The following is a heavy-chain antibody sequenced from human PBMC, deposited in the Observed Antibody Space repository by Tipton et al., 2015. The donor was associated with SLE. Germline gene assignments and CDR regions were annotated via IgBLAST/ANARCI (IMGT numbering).Heavy chain of an antibody. V-gene: IGHV4-59*01. J-gene: IGHJ6*02. CDR3: AGSNRAGYFYYGMAV. D-gene: IGHD1-14*01. CDR2: MYYSGST. Sequence: TLSLTCTVSGGSISSFYWSWIRQPPGKGLEWIGYMYYSGSTNYNPSLKSRVTIFVDTSKNQISLKLSSVTAADTAVYYCAGSNRAGYFYYGMAVWGQGTTVTVSS. CDR1: GGSISSFY.